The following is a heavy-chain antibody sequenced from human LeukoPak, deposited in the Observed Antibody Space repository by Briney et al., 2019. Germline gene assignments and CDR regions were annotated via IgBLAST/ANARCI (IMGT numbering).Heavy chain of an antibody. D-gene: IGHD6-13*01. CDR1: GGSISSYY. V-gene: IGHV4-59*08. J-gene: IGHJ3*02. CDR3: ARHGYDAFDI. Sequence: SETLSLTCTVSGGSISSYYWSWIRQPPGKGLEWIGYIYYSGSTNYNPSLKSRVTISVDTSKNQFSLKLSSVTAADTAVYYCARHGYDAFDIWGHGTMVTVSS. CDR2: IYYSGST.